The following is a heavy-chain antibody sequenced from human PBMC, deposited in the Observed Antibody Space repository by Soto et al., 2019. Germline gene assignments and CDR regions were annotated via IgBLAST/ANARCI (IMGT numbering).Heavy chain of an antibody. CDR2: INHNGDT. D-gene: IGHD3-10*01. V-gene: IGHV4-34*01. CDR1: GGSFISYY. Sequence: SETLSLTCGVYGGSFISYYWNWIRQPPGKGLEWIGEINHNGDTKYNPSLKSRVAISLDTSKSQFSLNLSSVTAADTAVYYCARGERSGGLFDYWGQGALVTVSS. CDR3: ARGERSGGLFDY. J-gene: IGHJ4*02.